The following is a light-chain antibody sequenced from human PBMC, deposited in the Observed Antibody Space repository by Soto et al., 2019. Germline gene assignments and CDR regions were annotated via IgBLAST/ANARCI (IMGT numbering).Light chain of an antibody. CDR1: QSVSSK. V-gene: IGKV3-15*01. CDR3: QQYNSWLWT. Sequence: EIVITQAPATLSVSPGEGATLSCRASQSVSSKLAWYQQKPGQAPRLLIYGASTRATGIPARFSGSGSGTEFTLIISSPQSEDSAVYYCQQYNSWLWTFGQGTKVDIK. CDR2: GAS. J-gene: IGKJ1*01.